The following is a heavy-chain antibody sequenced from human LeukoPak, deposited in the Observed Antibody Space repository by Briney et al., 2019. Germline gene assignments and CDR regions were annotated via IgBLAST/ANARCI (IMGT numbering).Heavy chain of an antibody. J-gene: IGHJ4*02. Sequence: SETLSLTCTVSGGSISSYFWSWIRQPAGKGLEWIGLIYSSGSTNYNPSLKSRVTMSVDTSKNQFSLKLSSVTAADTAVYYCARGADREMNGCFDYWGQGTLVTVSS. CDR1: GGSISSYF. D-gene: IGHD5-24*01. CDR3: ARGADREMNGCFDY. CDR2: IYSSGST. V-gene: IGHV4-4*07.